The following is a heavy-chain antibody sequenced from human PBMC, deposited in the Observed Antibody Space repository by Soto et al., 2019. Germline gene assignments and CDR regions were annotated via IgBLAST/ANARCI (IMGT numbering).Heavy chain of an antibody. CDR2: IYHSGST. Sequence: QVQLQESGPGLVKPSGTLSLTCAVSGGSISSSNWWSWVRQPPGKGLEWIGEIYHSGSTNYNSSLKSRVTISVAKSKNQFSLQLSSVTAADTAVYYCARDQTPTFNYYDSSGQFYYWGQGTLVTVSS. J-gene: IGHJ4*02. CDR3: ARDQTPTFNYYDSSGQFYY. CDR1: GGSISSSNW. D-gene: IGHD3-22*01. V-gene: IGHV4-4*02.